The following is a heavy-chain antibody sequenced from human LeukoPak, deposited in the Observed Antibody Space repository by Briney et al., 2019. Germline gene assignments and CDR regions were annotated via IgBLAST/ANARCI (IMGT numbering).Heavy chain of an antibody. CDR3: ARVPQGSSWPYYFDY. Sequence: ASVKVSCKASGGTFSTYAISWVRQAPGQGLEWVGRIVPIIGTANYAQNFQGRVTITADRSTTTAYMELSSLRSEDTAVYYCARVPQGSSWPYYFDYWGQGTLVTVSS. D-gene: IGHD6-13*01. J-gene: IGHJ4*02. CDR1: GGTFSTYA. V-gene: IGHV1-69*04. CDR2: IVPIIGTA.